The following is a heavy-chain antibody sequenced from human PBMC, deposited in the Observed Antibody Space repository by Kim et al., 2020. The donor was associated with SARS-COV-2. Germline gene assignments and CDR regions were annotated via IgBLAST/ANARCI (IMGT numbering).Heavy chain of an antibody. J-gene: IGHJ4*02. CDR3: ARGRGRDGSGGDY. D-gene: IGHD3-16*01. CDR2: ISSSSSYI. V-gene: IGHV3-21*01. Sequence: GGSLRLSCAASGFTFSSYSMNWVRQAPGKGLEWVSSISSSSSYIYYADSVKGRFTISRDNAKNSLYLQMNSLRAEDTAVYYCARGRGRDGSGGDYWGQGTLVTVSS. CDR1: GFTFSSYS.